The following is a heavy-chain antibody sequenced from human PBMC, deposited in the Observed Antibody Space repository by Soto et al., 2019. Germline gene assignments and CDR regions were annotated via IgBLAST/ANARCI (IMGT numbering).Heavy chain of an antibody. J-gene: IGHJ5*02. Sequence: PSETLSLTCTVSGGSISSYYWSWIRQPPGKGLEWIGYIYYSGSTNYNPSLKSRVTISVDTSKNQFSLKLSSVTAAGTAVYYCARLIYDSSENWFDHWGQGTLVTVSS. CDR1: GGSISSYY. D-gene: IGHD3-22*01. CDR2: IYYSGST. V-gene: IGHV4-59*01. CDR3: ARLIYDSSENWFDH.